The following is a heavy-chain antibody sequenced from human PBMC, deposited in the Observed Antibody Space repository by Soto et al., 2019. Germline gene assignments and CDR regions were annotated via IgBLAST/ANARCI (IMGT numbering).Heavy chain of an antibody. J-gene: IGHJ6*02. Sequence: AGGSLRLSCAASGFTFSDYYMSWIRQAPGKGLEWVSYISSSGSTIYYADSVKGRFTISRDNAKNSLYLQMNSLRAEDTAVYYCASLDFGFYSNYYGMDVWGQGTTVTV. CDR1: GFTFSDYY. V-gene: IGHV3-11*01. CDR2: ISSSGSTI. D-gene: IGHD4-4*01. CDR3: ASLDFGFYSNYYGMDV.